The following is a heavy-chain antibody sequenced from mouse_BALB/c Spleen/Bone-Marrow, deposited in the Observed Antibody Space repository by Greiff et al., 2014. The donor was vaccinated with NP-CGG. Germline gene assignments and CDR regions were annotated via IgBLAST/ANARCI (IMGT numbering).Heavy chain of an antibody. J-gene: IGHJ4*01. Sequence: VQVVESGPGLVAPSQSLSITCTVSGFSLTDFGVSWIRQPPGKGLEWLGVIWGGGSTYYNSSLKSRLSISKDNSKSQVFLKMNNPKTDDTAMYYCAKHTLRYYAMDYWGQGTSVTVSS. CDR3: AKHTLRYYAMDY. CDR2: IWGGGST. V-gene: IGHV2-6-5*01. D-gene: IGHD1-1*01. CDR1: GFSLTDFG.